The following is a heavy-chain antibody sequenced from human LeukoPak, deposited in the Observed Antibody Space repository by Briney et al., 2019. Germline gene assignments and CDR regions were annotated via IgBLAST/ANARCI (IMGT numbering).Heavy chain of an antibody. J-gene: IGHJ6*03. V-gene: IGHV3-30*03. CDR3: ARRGYYYDSSGYPTYYYMDV. CDR2: ISYDGSNK. D-gene: IGHD3-22*01. Sequence: GGSLRLSCAASGFTFSSYGMHWVRQAPGKGLEWVAVISYDGSNKYYADSVKGRFTISRDNSKNTLYLQMNSLRAEDTAVYYCARRGYYYDSSGYPTYYYMDVWGKGTTVTVSS. CDR1: GFTFSSYG.